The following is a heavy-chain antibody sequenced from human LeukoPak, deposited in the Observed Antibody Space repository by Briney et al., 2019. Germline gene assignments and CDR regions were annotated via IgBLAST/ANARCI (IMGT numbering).Heavy chain of an antibody. V-gene: IGHV1-2*02. CDR3: ARDRVATITWVDY. CDR2: INPNSGGT. Sequence: ASVKVSCKASGYTFTAYYIHWVRQAPGQGLEWMGWINPNSGGTNYAQKFQGRVTMTRDTSISTAYMELTRLRSDDTAVYYCARDRVATITWVDYWGQGTLVTVSS. J-gene: IGHJ4*02. D-gene: IGHD5-24*01. CDR1: GYTFTAYY.